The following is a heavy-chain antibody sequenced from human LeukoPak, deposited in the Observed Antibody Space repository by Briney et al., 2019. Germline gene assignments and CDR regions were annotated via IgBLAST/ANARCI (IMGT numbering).Heavy chain of an antibody. CDR1: GVSISSSSYY. Sequence: SETLSLTCTVSGVSISSSSYYWGWIRQPPGKGLEWIGEINHSGSTNYNPSLKSRVTISVDTSKNQFSLKLSSVTAADTAVYYCARRKYGSGSYAFDYWGQGTLVTVSS. CDR3: ARRKYGSGSYAFDY. CDR2: INHSGST. V-gene: IGHV4-39*07. D-gene: IGHD3-10*01. J-gene: IGHJ4*02.